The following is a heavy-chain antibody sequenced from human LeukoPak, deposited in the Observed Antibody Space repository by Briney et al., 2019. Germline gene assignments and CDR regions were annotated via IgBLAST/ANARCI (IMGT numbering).Heavy chain of an antibody. CDR2: ISGSGGST. CDR1: GFTFSSYA. CDR3: AKGIYDSSGYPFDY. D-gene: IGHD3-22*01. J-gene: IGHJ4*02. V-gene: IGHV3-23*01. Sequence: PGGSLSLSCAASGFTFSSYAMSWVRQAPGKGLEWVSAISGSGGSTYYADFVKGRFTISRDNSKNTLYLQMNSLRAEDTAVYYCAKGIYDSSGYPFDYWGQGTLVTVSS.